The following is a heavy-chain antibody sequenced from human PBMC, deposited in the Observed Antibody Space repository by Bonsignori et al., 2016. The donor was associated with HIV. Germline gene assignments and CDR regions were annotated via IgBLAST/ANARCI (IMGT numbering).Heavy chain of an antibody. CDR3: ARAPGYCSSTNCPFDY. J-gene: IGHJ4*02. Sequence: WVRQAPGQGLEWMGGIIPIFGTANYAQKFQGRVTITADESTSTAYVELSSLRSEDTAMYYCARAPGYCSSTNCPFDYWGQGTLVTVSS. D-gene: IGHD2-2*01. CDR2: IIPIFGTA. V-gene: IGHV1-69*01.